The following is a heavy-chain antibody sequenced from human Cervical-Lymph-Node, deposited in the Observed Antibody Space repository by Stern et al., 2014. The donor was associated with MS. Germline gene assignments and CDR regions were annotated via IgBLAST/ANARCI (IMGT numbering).Heavy chain of an antibody. CDR1: GFPFSDHH. CDR3: ARVARSSSFDY. V-gene: IGHV3-72*01. Sequence: EVQLEESGGGLVQPGGSLRLSCAASGFPFSDHHMDWVRQAPGKGLEWVGRIRSKTNGYTTEYAASVKGRFTILRDDSRNSLYLQMSGLKTEDTAVYYCARVARSSSFDYWGHGTLVTVSS. D-gene: IGHD3-10*01. J-gene: IGHJ4*01. CDR2: IRSKTNGYTT.